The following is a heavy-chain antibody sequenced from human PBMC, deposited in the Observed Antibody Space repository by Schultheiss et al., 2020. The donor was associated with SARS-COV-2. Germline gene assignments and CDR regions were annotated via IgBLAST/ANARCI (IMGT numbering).Heavy chain of an antibody. CDR2: IYDSGST. CDR3: ARGDDNSGYGRYEY. D-gene: IGHD3-22*01. Sequence: LRLSCTVSGASISRSGYFWTWVRQHPGKGLEWIGYIYDSGSTSYNPSLKGRVTISIDTSKSQFSLKLSSVTAADTAVYYCARGDDNSGYGRYEYWGQGTLVTVSS. CDR1: GASISRSGYF. V-gene: IGHV4-31*03. J-gene: IGHJ4*02.